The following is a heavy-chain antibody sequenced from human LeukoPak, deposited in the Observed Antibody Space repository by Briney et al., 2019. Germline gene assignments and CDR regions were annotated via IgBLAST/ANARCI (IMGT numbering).Heavy chain of an antibody. CDR3: ARGGHRQKEF. Sequence: GGSLRLSCAASGFTFSDYYMSWVRQSPGKGLEWVALIKPDGSDKYYVDSVKGRFTISRDNAKNSLYLQMSSLRAEDTAVYYCARGGHRQKEFWGQGTLVTVSS. D-gene: IGHD3-10*01. CDR1: GFTFSDYY. J-gene: IGHJ4*02. CDR2: IKPDGSDK. V-gene: IGHV3-7*01.